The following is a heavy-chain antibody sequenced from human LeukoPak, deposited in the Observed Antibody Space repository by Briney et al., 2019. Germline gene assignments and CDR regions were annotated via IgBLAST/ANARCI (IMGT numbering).Heavy chain of an antibody. CDR2: MNPNSGNT. CDR3: ARGPGRRVAAAYFDY. CDR1: GYTFTSYD. V-gene: IGHV1-8*03. D-gene: IGHD6-13*01. Sequence: ASVKVSCKASGYTFTSYDINWVRQAPGQGLEWMGWMNPNSGNTGYAQKFQGRVTITRNTSISTAYMELSSLRSEDTAVYYCARGPGRRVAAAYFDYWGQGTLVTVSS. J-gene: IGHJ4*02.